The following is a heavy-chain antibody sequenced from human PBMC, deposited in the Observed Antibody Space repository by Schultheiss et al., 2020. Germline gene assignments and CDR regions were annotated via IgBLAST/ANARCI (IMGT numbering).Heavy chain of an antibody. CDR1: GFTFSSYS. V-gene: IGHV3-48*01. D-gene: IGHD3-3*01. CDR2: ISSSSSTI. CDR3: ARDGLRFLEWPYFDP. Sequence: GGSLRLSCAASGFTFSSYSMNWVRQAPGKGLEWVSYISSSSSTIYYADSVKGRLTISRDNAKNSLYLQMNSLRAEDTAVYYCARDGLRFLEWPYFDPWGQGTLVTVSS. J-gene: IGHJ5*02.